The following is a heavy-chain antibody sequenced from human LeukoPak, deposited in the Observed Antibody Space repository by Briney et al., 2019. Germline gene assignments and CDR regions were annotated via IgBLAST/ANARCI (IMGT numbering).Heavy chain of an antibody. CDR3: AKGGEWLVASAYYYYYMDV. J-gene: IGHJ6*03. CDR2: ISGSGGTT. Sequence: GGSLRLSCAASGFTVSSNYMSWVRQAPGKGLEWVSAISGSGGTTYYVDSVKGRFTISRDNSKNTLYLQMNSLRAEDTAVYYCAKGGEWLVASAYYYYYMDVWGKGTTVTISS. V-gene: IGHV3-23*01. D-gene: IGHD6-19*01. CDR1: GFTVSSNY.